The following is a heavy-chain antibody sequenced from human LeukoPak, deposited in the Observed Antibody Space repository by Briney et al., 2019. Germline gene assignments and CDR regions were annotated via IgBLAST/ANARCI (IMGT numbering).Heavy chain of an antibody. CDR3: AKEVLRFLEWQPYYYFDY. Sequence: GGSLRLSCAASGFIVSTNYMTWVRQAPGKWLEWVSVIHNGGSTYYADSVKGRFTISRDNSKNTLYLQMNSLRAEDTAVYYCAKEVLRFLEWQPYYYFDYWGQGTLVTVSS. CDR2: IHNGGST. D-gene: IGHD3-3*01. CDR1: GFIVSTNY. V-gene: IGHV3-53*01. J-gene: IGHJ4*02.